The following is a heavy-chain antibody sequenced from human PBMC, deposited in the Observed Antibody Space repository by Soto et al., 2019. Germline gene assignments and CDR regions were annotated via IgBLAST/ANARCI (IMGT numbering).Heavy chain of an antibody. CDR2: IYYSGST. Sequence: SETLSLTCTVSGGSISSGGHYWNWIRQHPGKGLEWIGYIYYSGSTYYNPSLKSRVTISVDTSKNQFSLNLSSVTAADTAVYYCARDQAYDYTSPCDYYYYGMHVWGQATTVTGS. J-gene: IGHJ6*02. D-gene: IGHD4-4*01. CDR1: GGSISSGGHY. CDR3: ARDQAYDYTSPCDYYYYGMHV. V-gene: IGHV4-31*03.